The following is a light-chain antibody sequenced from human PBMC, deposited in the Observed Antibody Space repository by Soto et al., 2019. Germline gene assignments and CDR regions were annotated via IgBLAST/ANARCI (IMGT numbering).Light chain of an antibody. Sequence: DIQMTQSPSSLSASVGDSVTITCRASQSISNYVNWYQHKLGKAPTLLIYAASVLQSGAPSKFSGSGSGTDFTLTITSLQPEDFAVYYCHQTYSFPPTFGQATKLDI. CDR3: HQTYSFPPT. CDR2: AAS. CDR1: QSISNY. J-gene: IGKJ2*01. V-gene: IGKV1-39*01.